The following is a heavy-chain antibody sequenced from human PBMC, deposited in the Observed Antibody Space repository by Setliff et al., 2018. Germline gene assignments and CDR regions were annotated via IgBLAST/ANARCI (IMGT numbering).Heavy chain of an antibody. CDR3: ARERGSYDRGNYFDY. CDR1: GYTFAKYG. J-gene: IGHJ4*02. Sequence: ASVKVSCKAFGYTFAKYGTSWVRQAPGQGLEWMGWISGYNGYTVYAQKLQGRVTLTTDTSTGTAYMEVRSLRSEDTAVYFCARERGSYDRGNYFDYWGQGTLVTVSS. CDR2: ISGYNGYT. D-gene: IGHD3-22*01. V-gene: IGHV1-18*01.